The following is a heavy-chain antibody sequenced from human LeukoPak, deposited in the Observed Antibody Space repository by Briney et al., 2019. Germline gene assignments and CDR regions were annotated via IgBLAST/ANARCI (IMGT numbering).Heavy chain of an antibody. D-gene: IGHD4-17*01. CDR3: GKDPNGDYIGAFDF. CDR2: IKQDGSEK. V-gene: IGHV3-7*03. J-gene: IGHJ3*01. Sequence: GGSLRLSCAASGFTFSNYWMSWVRQAPGKGLQWVANIKQDGSEKYYVDSVKGRFTISRDNSKGTLYLQMDSLRVEDTAVYYCGKDPNGDYIGAFDFWGQGTMVTVSS. CDR1: GFTFSNYW.